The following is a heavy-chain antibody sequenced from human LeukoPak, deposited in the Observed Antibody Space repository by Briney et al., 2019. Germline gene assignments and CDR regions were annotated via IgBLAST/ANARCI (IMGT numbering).Heavy chain of an antibody. CDR2: VRGSGTDT. Sequence: PGGSLRLSCAASGSTFSTYAMSWVRQAPGKGLEWVSGVRGSGTDTYYADSVKGRFTISRDNSKNTLYLQMNSLRAEDTAIYYCAKTSRANSAYDSPFDFWGQGTLVTVSS. CDR3: AKTSRANSAYDSPFDF. D-gene: IGHD5-12*01. CDR1: GSTFSTYA. V-gene: IGHV3-23*01. J-gene: IGHJ4*02.